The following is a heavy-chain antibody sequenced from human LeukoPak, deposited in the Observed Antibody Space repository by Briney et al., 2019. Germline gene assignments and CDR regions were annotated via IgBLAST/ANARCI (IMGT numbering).Heavy chain of an antibody. V-gene: IGHV4-4*09. CDR3: ARLSQVGDSSGYRDYYYMDV. CDR2: IYSSGST. J-gene: IGHJ6*03. Sequence: SETLSLTCTVSGGSISSYYWSWIRQPPGKVLEWIGYIYSSGSTNYNPSLKSRVTISVDTSKNQFSLKLSSVTAADTAVYYCARLSQVGDSSGYRDYYYMDVWGKGTTVTVSS. CDR1: GGSISSYY. D-gene: IGHD3-22*01.